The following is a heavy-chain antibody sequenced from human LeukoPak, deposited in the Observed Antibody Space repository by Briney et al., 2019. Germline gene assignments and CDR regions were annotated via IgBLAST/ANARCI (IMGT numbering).Heavy chain of an antibody. CDR1: GFAVSSNY. J-gene: IGHJ4*02. Sequence: GGSLRLSCAASGFAVSSNYMSWVRQAPGKGLEWVAVIYSGGSTNYADSVKGRFTISRDNSKNTLYLLMNSLRAEDTAVYYCAIRKSGNAIDYWGQGTLVTVSS. CDR3: AIRKSGNAIDY. CDR2: IYSGGST. D-gene: IGHD5-12*01. V-gene: IGHV3-66*01.